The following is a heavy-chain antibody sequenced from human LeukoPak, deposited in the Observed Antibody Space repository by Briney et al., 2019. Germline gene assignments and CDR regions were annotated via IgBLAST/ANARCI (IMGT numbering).Heavy chain of an antibody. V-gene: IGHV4-34*01. D-gene: IGHD3-9*01. J-gene: IGHJ5*02. CDR1: GGSFSGYY. CDR2: INHIGST. CDR3: ARGALRYFDWLPSPTWFDP. Sequence: SETLSLTCAVYGGSFSGYYWSWIRQPPGKGLEWIGEINHIGSTNYNPSLKSRVTISVDTSKNQFSLKLSSVTAADTAVYYCARGALRYFDWLPSPTWFDPWGQGTLVTVSS.